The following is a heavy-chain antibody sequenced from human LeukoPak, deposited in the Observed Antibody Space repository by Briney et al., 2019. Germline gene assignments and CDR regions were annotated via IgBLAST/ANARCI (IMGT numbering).Heavy chain of an antibody. CDR1: GGSISSYY. D-gene: IGHD3-10*01. Sequence: SETLSLTCTVSGGSISSYYCNWIRQPPGKGLEWIGYIYYSGSTNYNPSLKSRVTISVDTSKNQFSLRLSSVTAADTAVYYCAREMEDKSFSFGELRKNYYYYMDVWGKGPRSPSP. V-gene: IGHV4-59*12. CDR2: IYYSGST. CDR3: AREMEDKSFSFGELRKNYYYYMDV. J-gene: IGHJ6*03.